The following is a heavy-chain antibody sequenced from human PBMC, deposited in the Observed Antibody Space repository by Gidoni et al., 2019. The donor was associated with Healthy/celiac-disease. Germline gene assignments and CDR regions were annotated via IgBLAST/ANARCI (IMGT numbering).Heavy chain of an antibody. V-gene: IGHV3-23*01. J-gene: IGHJ4*02. D-gene: IGHD3-10*01. Sequence: EVQLSESGGGLEQPGGSLRLPCAASGFPLSSYAMRGVRQAPGKGLEWVSAISGSGGSTYYADSVKGRFTISRDNSKNTLYLQMNSLRAEDTAVYYCAKAKSAGTLIDYWGQGTLVTVSS. CDR2: ISGSGGST. CDR1: GFPLSSYA. CDR3: AKAKSAGTLIDY.